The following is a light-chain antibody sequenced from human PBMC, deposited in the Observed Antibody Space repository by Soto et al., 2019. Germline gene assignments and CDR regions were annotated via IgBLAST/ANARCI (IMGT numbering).Light chain of an antibody. CDR3: QKYGSSPGLFT. CDR2: DAS. V-gene: IGKV3-20*01. J-gene: IGKJ3*01. Sequence: EIVLTQSPGTLSLSPGDRATLSCRASQSVSSTYLAWYQQKPGQAPRLLIYDASSRATGIPDRFSGSGSGTDFTLTISRLEPEDFAVYYCQKYGSSPGLFTFGPGTKVDIK. CDR1: QSVSSTY.